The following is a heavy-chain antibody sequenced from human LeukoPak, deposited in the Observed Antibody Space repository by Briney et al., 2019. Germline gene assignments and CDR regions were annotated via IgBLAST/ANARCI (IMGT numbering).Heavy chain of an antibody. Sequence: ASVKVSCKASGYAFTSYGISWGRRAPGQGRVWMGWISAYNGNTNYAQKLQGRVTITTDTSTSTAYMDLRSLRSYDTAVYYCARRAYSYALYYFDYWGQRTLVTVSS. D-gene: IGHD5-18*01. J-gene: IGHJ4*02. CDR2: ISAYNGNT. CDR3: ARRAYSYALYYFDY. V-gene: IGHV1-18*01. CDR1: GYAFTSYG.